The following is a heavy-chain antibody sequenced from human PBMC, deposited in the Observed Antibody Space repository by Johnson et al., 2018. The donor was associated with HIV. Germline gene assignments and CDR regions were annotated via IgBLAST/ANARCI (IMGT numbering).Heavy chain of an antibody. D-gene: IGHD2-15*01. CDR3: AKGHCSGYPRDAFEF. CDR2: LFIGGTT. V-gene: IGHV3-66*01. J-gene: IGHJ3*01. CDR1: GFTVSSNY. Sequence: VQLVESGGGLVQPGGSLRLSCAASGFTVSSNYMSWVRQAPGKGLEWVSVLFIGGTTYYADSVKGRFTISRDNSKNTLYLQMNSLRTEDTAMYYCAKGHCSGYPRDAFEFCGRGTIVTVSS.